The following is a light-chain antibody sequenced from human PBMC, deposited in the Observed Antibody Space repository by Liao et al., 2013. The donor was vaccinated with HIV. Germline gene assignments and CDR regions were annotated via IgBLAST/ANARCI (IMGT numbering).Light chain of an antibody. CDR2: YDS. Sequence: SYLLTQPPSVSVAPGKTARITCGGSNIGSKSIHWYQQRPGQAPVVVLYYDSDRPSGIPERFSGSNSGNTATLTISRVEAGDEADYYCQVWDSGSAVFGTGTKVTVL. J-gene: IGLJ1*01. CDR3: QVWDSGSAV. CDR1: NIGSKS. V-gene: IGLV3-21*01.